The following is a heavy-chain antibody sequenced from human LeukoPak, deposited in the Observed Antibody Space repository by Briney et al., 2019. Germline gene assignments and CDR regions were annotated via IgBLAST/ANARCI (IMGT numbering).Heavy chain of an antibody. CDR2: MNPNSGNT. CDR3: ATDRGWEEGGDAFDI. V-gene: IGHV1-8*01. J-gene: IGHJ3*02. CDR1: GYTFTSYD. Sequence: GASVKVSCKASGYTFTSYDINWVRQAPGQGLEWMGWMNPNSGNTGYAQKFQGRVTMTRNTSISTAYMELSSLRSEDTAVYYCATDRGWEEGGDAFDIWGQGTMVTVSS. D-gene: IGHD1-26*01.